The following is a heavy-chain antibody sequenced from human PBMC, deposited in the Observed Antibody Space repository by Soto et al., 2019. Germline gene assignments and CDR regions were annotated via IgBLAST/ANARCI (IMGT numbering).Heavy chain of an antibody. CDR3: AKDPQNYDYVWGSYRYMPANFDY. CDR2: INSDGSRT. Sequence: PGGSLRLSCAASGFTFNNYAMNWVRQAPGKGLVWVSRINSDGSRTTYADSVKGRFTISRDNAKNTLYLQMNSLRAEDTAVYYCAKDPQNYDYVWGSYRYMPANFDYWGQGTLVTVSS. D-gene: IGHD3-16*02. J-gene: IGHJ4*02. CDR1: GFTFNNYA. V-gene: IGHV3-74*01.